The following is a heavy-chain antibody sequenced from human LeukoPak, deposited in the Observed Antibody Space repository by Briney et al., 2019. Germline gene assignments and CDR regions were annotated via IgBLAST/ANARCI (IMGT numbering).Heavy chain of an antibody. V-gene: IGHV4-34*01. J-gene: IGHJ3*02. CDR1: GGSFSGYY. CDR2: INHSGST. Sequence: RASETLSLTCAVYGGSFSGYYWSWIRQPPGKGLEWIGEINHSGSTNYNPSLKSRVTISVDTSKNQFSLKLSSVTAADTAVYYCASQSSVAPRAFDIWGQGTMVTVSS. CDR3: ASQSSVAPRAFDI. D-gene: IGHD4-23*01.